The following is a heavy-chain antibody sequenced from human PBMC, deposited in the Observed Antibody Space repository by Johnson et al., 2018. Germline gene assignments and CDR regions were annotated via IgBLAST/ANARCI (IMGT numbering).Heavy chain of an antibody. J-gene: IGHJ3*02. CDR3: TRGGDYYYDSSGYSNAFDI. D-gene: IGHD3-22*01. CDR1: GFTFGDYA. Sequence: VQLVQSGGGLVQPGRSLRLSCTASGFTFGDYAMSWFRQAPGKGLEWVGFIRSKAYGGTTEYAASVKGRFTISRDDSKSIAYLQMNRLKTEDKDVSYCTRGGDYYYDSSGYSNAFDIWGQGTMVTVSS. CDR2: IRSKAYGGTT. V-gene: IGHV3-49*03.